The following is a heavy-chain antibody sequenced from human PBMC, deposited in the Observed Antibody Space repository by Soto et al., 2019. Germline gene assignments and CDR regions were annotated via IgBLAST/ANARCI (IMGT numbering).Heavy chain of an antibody. J-gene: IGHJ3*02. CDR1: GYTFTSYD. CDR3: ARDWHRGAFDI. Sequence: QVQLVQSGAEVKKPGASVKVSCKASGYTFTSYDINWVRQATGQGLEWMGWMNPNSGNTDYAQKFQGRGTMTGITSISTAYRELSSLRSEDTAVYYCARDWHRGAFDIWGQGTVVSVPS. CDR2: MNPNSGNT. V-gene: IGHV1-8*01. D-gene: IGHD1-1*01.